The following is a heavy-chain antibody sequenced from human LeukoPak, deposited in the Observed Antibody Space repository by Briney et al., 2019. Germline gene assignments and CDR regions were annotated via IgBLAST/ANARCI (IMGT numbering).Heavy chain of an antibody. CDR1: GYTFTSYY. Sequence: ASVKVSCKASGYTFTSYYMHWVRQAPGQGLEWMGIINARGGSTSYAQKFQGRVTMTRDTSTSTVYMELSSLRSEDTAVYYCARDLSTLPHYDFWSGYYPKWYYYYGMDVWGQGTTVTVSS. CDR3: ARDLSTLPHYDFWSGYYPKWYYYYGMDV. D-gene: IGHD3-3*01. J-gene: IGHJ6*02. CDR2: INARGGST. V-gene: IGHV1-46*01.